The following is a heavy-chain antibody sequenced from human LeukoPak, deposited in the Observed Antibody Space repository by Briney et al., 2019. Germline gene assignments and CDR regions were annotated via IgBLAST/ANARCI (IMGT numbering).Heavy chain of an antibody. CDR3: AREYCSGGSSYSDAFDI. J-gene: IGHJ3*02. CDR2: ISSSSSYI. Sequence: GGSLRLSCAASGFTFSSYAMSWVRQAPGKGLEWVSSISSSSSYIYYADSVKGRFTISRDNTKNSLYLQMNSLRAEDTAVYYCAREYCSGGSSYSDAFDIWGQGTMVTVSS. CDR1: GFTFSSYA. V-gene: IGHV3-21*01. D-gene: IGHD2-15*01.